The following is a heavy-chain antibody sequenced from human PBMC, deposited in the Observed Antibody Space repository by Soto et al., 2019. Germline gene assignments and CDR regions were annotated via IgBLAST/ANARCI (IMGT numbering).Heavy chain of an antibody. CDR2: IYHNGYT. CDR3: ARERSIFGVVTFDF. Sequence: SETLSLTCSVSGASLTNDYWHWIRQSPGKGLEWIGDIYHNGYTKYNPSFESRVTISIDTSKNQFSLNLTSVTAADTAVYYCARERSIFGVVTFDFWGQGTLVTVSS. J-gene: IGHJ4*02. D-gene: IGHD3-3*01. CDR1: GASLTNDY. V-gene: IGHV4-59*01.